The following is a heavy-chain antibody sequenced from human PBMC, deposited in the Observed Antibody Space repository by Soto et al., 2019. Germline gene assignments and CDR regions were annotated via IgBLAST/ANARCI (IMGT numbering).Heavy chain of an antibody. CDR2: IIPIFGTA. CDR1: GGTFSSYA. CDR3: AREWTSGGVIPNFDY. D-gene: IGHD3-16*01. Sequence: QVKLVQSGAEVKKPGSSVKVSCKASGGTFSSYAISWVRQTPGQGLEWMGGIIPIFGTANYAQKFQGRVTITADESTSTAYMELSSLRSEDTAVYYCAREWTSGGVIPNFDYWGQGTLVTVSS. V-gene: IGHV1-69*01. J-gene: IGHJ4*02.